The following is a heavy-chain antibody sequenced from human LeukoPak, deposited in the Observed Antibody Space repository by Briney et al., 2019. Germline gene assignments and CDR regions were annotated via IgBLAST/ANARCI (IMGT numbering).Heavy chain of an antibody. CDR1: GGTFSSYA. CDR2: IIPILGIA. V-gene: IGHV1-69*04. Sequence: ASVKVSCKASGGTFSSYAISWVRQAPGQGLEWMGRIIPILGIANYAQKFQGRVTITADESTSTAYMELSSLRSEDTAVYYCARGCSSTSCYTIEPYYYYYMDVWGKGTTVTVSS. CDR3: ARGCSSTSCYTIEPYYYYYMDV. D-gene: IGHD2-2*02. J-gene: IGHJ6*03.